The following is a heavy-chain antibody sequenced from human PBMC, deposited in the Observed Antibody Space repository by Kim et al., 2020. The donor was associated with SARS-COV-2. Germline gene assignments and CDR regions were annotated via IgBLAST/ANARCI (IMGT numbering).Heavy chain of an antibody. V-gene: IGHV4-39*07. J-gene: IGHJ4*02. D-gene: IGHD4-17*01. CDR3: ARVVPLREGPDY. CDR2: IYYSGST. Sequence: SETLSLTCTVSGGSISSSSYYWGWIRQPPGKGLEWIGSIYYSGSTYYNPSLKSRVTISVDTSKNQFSLKLSSVTAADTAVYYCARVVPLREGPDYWGQGTLVTVSS. CDR1: GGSISSSSYY.